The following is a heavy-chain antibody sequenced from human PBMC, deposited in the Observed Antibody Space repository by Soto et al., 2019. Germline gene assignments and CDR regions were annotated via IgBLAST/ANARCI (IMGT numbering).Heavy chain of an antibody. Sequence: PGVSLRRSLAASGFTFSSYAMSWLRQAPGKGLECVSASSGSDGRTYYADSWKCRFSISRNNCKTTLYLQMKSLRPQDTPLLFCAKTKSSGWLLDYWGQGTLVTVSS. V-gene: IGHV3-23*01. D-gene: IGHD6-19*01. CDR3: AKTKSSGWLLDY. J-gene: IGHJ4*02. CDR1: GFTFSSYA. CDR2: SSGSDGRT.